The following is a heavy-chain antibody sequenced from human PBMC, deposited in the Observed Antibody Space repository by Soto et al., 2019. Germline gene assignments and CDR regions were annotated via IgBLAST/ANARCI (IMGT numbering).Heavy chain of an antibody. V-gene: IGHV3-23*01. Sequence: GGSLRLSCAASGFTFSSYVMSWVRQAPGKGLEWVSAISGSGGSTYYADSVKGRFTISRDNSKNTLYLRMNSLRAEDTAVYYCAKDPNRGYSYGRDYWGQGTLVTVSS. J-gene: IGHJ4*02. D-gene: IGHD5-18*01. CDR2: ISGSGGST. CDR3: AKDPNRGYSYGRDY. CDR1: GFTFSSYV.